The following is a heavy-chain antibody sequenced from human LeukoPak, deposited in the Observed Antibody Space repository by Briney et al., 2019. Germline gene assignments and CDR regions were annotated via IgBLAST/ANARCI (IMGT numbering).Heavy chain of an antibody. CDR2: IWCDGSNK. J-gene: IGHJ4*02. V-gene: IGHV3-33*01. CDR3: ARERTSTPGFDY. D-gene: IGHD3-3*02. Sequence: GGSLRLSCAASGFTFSSYGMHWVRQAPGKGLEWVAVIWCDGSNKYYADSVKGRFTISRDNSKNTLYLQMNSLRAEDTAVYYCARERTSTPGFDYWGQGTLVTVSS. CDR1: GFTFSSYG.